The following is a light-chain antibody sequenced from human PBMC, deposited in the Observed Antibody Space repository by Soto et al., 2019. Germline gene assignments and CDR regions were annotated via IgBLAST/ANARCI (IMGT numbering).Light chain of an antibody. CDR3: SSFTTSTAFVV. Sequence: QSVLTQPASVSGSPGQSITISCTGTSSDITYYNYVSWYQQHPGKAPKLMIYDVSNRPSGVSNRFSGSKSGNTASLTISGLQAEDEAYYYCSSFTTSTAFVVFGGGTKVTVL. CDR2: DVS. CDR1: SSDITYYNY. V-gene: IGLV2-14*01. J-gene: IGLJ2*01.